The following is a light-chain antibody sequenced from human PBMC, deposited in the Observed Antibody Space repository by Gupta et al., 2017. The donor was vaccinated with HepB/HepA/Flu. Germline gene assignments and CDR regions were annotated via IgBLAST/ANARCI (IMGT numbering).Light chain of an antibody. V-gene: IGLV2-14*03. Sequence: QSALTQPASVFGSPGQSITISCTGTSSDVGYFNYVSWLQQHPGKAPKLIIYDVSNRPSGVSNRFSGSKSGNTASLTISGLQAEDEADYYCSSQTSSIIFVFGTGTKVSVL. CDR1: SSDVGYFNY. CDR3: SSQTSSIIFV. CDR2: DVS. J-gene: IGLJ1*01.